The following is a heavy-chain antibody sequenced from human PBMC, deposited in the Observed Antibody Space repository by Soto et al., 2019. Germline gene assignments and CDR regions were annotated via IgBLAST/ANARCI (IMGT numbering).Heavy chain of an antibody. Sequence: QVQLQQWGAGPLRPLETLSLTCGVSGGSFSGYYWAWIRQSPGKGLEWIGEINDRGSINYNPSLKSRVSISVDTSKHHYSLNRRSVTAADTAVYYCARESHDILAGPPWVWYFDLWGRGTLVTVSS. CDR3: ARESHDILAGPPWVWYFDL. V-gene: IGHV4-34*01. D-gene: IGHD3-9*01. J-gene: IGHJ2*01. CDR1: GGSFSGYY. CDR2: INDRGSI.